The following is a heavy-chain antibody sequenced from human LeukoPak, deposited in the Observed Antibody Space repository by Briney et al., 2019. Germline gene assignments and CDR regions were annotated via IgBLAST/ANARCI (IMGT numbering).Heavy chain of an antibody. CDR1: GFTFNNYA. J-gene: IGHJ4*02. D-gene: IGHD3-10*01. CDR3: AKDLYLSG. CDR2: IYTGTSA. V-gene: IGHV3-23*03. Sequence: GGSLRLSCAASGFTFNNYAMNWVRQAPGKGLEWVSVIYTGTSAYYADSVKGRFTISRDNSKNMLYLQMNSLRAEDTAVYFCAKDLYLSGWGQGTLVTVSS.